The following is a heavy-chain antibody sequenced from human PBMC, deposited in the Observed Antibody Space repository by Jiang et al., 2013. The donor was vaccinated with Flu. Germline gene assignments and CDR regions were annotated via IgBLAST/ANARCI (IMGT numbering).Heavy chain of an antibody. CDR3: ARGSHEGTMIVIYWYFDL. CDR1: GGTFSSYA. Sequence: GAEVKKPGSSVKVSCKASGGTFSSYAISWVRQAPGQGLEWMGGIIPIFGTANYAQKFQGRVTITADESTSTAYMELSSLRSEDTAVYYCARGSHEGTMIVIYWYFDLWGRGTLVTVSS. D-gene: IGHD3-22*01. J-gene: IGHJ2*01. CDR2: IIPIFGTA. V-gene: IGHV1-69*01.